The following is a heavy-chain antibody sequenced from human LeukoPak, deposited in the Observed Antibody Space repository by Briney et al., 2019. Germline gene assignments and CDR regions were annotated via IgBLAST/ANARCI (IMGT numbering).Heavy chain of an antibody. D-gene: IGHD3-10*01. CDR1: GFTFSSYW. Sequence: PGGSLRLSCGASGFTFSSYWMHWVRQAPGKGLVWVSRIDSDGSSTTYADSVKGRFTISRDNAKNTLYLQMNSLRAEDTAVYYCARGGSRYFHNWGQGTLVTVST. CDR3: ARGGSRYFHN. V-gene: IGHV3-74*01. CDR2: IDSDGSST. J-gene: IGHJ4*02.